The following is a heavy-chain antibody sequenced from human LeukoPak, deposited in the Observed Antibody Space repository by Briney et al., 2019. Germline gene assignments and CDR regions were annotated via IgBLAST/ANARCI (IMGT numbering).Heavy chain of an antibody. CDR2: IKQDGSEK. V-gene: IGHV3-7*01. J-gene: IGHJ4*02. D-gene: IGHD1-7*01. CDR1: GFTFSSYW. Sequence: PGGSLRLSCAASGFTFSSYWMSWVRQGPGKGLEWVATIKQDGSEKYYADSVKGRFTISRDNTKNSLSLQMNSLRAEDTAVYYCARAGSNWNYVYWGQGTLVTVSS. CDR3: ARAGSNWNYVY.